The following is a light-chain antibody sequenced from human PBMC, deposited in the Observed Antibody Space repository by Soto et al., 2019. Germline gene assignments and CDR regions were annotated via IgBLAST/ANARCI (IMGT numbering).Light chain of an antibody. CDR3: QQYNNYFSWT. Sequence: DIQMTQSPSTLSASVGDRVTITCRASQSISIWLAWYQQKPGKAPNILIYDASTLVSRVPSRFSGSGSGTEFTLTISSLQTDDFATYYCQQYNNYFSWTFGQGTKVEIK. V-gene: IGKV1-5*01. CDR2: DAS. CDR1: QSISIW. J-gene: IGKJ1*01.